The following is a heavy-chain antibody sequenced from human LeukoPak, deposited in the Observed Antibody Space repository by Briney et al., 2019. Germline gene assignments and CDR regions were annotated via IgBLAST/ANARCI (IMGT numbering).Heavy chain of an antibody. CDR3: ARDPKYYYDSSGYYYQDAFDI. CDR1: GGSISNYY. J-gene: IGHJ3*02. D-gene: IGHD3-22*01. V-gene: IGHV4-59*01. CDR2: IYYSGST. Sequence: PSETLSLTCTVSGGSISNYYWSWIRQPPGKGPEWIGNIYYSGSTNYNPSLKSRVTISVDTSKNQFSLKLSSVTAADTAVYYCARDPKYYYDSSGYYYQDAFDIWGQGTMVTVSS.